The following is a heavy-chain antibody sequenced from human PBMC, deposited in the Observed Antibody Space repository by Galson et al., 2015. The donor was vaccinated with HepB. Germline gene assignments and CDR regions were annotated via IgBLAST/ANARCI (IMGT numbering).Heavy chain of an antibody. Sequence: SVKVSCKASGYTFTGYYMHWVRQAPGQGLEWMGWINPNSGGTNYAQKFQGWVTMTRDTSISTAYMELSRLRSDDTAVYYCARGHEWIQLWSYGMDVWGQGTTVTVSS. CDR2: INPNSGGT. CDR1: GYTFTGYY. V-gene: IGHV1-2*04. J-gene: IGHJ6*02. CDR3: ARGHEWIQLWSYGMDV. D-gene: IGHD5-18*01.